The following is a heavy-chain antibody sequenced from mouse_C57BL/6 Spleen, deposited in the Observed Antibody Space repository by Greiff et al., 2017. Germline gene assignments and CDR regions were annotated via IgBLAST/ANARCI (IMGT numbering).Heavy chain of an antibody. D-gene: IGHD1-1*01. CDR1: GYSFTGYF. J-gene: IGHJ1*03. Sequence: VQLQQSGPELVKPGASVKISCKASGYSFTGYFMNWVMQSHGQSLEWIGRINPYNGDTFYNQKFKGKATLTVDKSSSTAHMELRSLTSEDSAVYYCARSGKYYGSSYFDFWGTGTTVTVSS. V-gene: IGHV1-20*01. CDR3: ARSGKYYGSSYFDF. CDR2: INPYNGDT.